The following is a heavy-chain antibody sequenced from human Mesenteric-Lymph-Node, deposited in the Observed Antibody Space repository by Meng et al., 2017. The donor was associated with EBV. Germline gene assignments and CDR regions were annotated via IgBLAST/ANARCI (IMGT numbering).Heavy chain of an antibody. Sequence: QITLKESGPTPVQPTQTLTLTCTFSGFSLSTNGVGVGWIRQPPGKALEWLALIYWDDDKEYSPSLKSRLTITKDTSKDQVVLTMTNMDPVDTATYYCAHRGSSWFFDYWGQGTLVTVSS. J-gene: IGHJ4*02. CDR2: IYWDDDK. CDR1: GFSLSTNGVG. D-gene: IGHD6-13*01. V-gene: IGHV2-5*02. CDR3: AHRGSSWFFDY.